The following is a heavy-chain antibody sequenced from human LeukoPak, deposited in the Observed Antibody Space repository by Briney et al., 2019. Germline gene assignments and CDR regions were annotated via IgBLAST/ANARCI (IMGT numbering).Heavy chain of an antibody. CDR1: GFTFTTYA. CDR2: IFGSGGSA. J-gene: IGHJ4*02. CDR3: AKTTTGYSSGRYPGWPADS. V-gene: IGHV3-23*01. D-gene: IGHD6-19*01. Sequence: GESLRLSCAASGFTFTTYAMYWVRQAPGEGLEWVSGIFGSGGSAHYADSVKGRFTISRDNSKNTVYLQMNSLRAENTAVYYCAKTTTGYSSGRYPGWPADSWGQGALVTVSS.